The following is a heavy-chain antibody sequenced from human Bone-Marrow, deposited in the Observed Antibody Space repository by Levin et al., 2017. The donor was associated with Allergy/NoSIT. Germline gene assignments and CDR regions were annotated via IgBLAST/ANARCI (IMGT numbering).Heavy chain of an antibody. Sequence: AGGSLRLSCAASGFTFSKVWMNWVRQAPGKGLEWVGRIQTRSEGGTTNYAAPAKGRFTISRDDSQNTVFLQLTSLKSDDTAVYYCSTDRPAYRGSVYYYSGMDVWGQGTTVIVSS. CDR3: STDRPAYRGSVYYYSGMDV. V-gene: IGHV3-15*06. CDR2: IQTRSEGGTT. CDR1: GFTFSKVW. J-gene: IGHJ6*02. D-gene: IGHD6-19*01.